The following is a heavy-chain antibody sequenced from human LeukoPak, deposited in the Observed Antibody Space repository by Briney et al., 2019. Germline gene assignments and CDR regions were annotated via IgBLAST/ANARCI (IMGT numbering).Heavy chain of an antibody. CDR3: ARGGPYYYDSSDY. Sequence: SETLSLTCTVSGGSINSYYWSWIRQPPGKGLEGIGYMYYSGSTKYSPSLKSRVTISVDTSKNQFSLNLSSVTAADTAVYYCARGGPYYYDSSDYWGQGTLVTVSS. CDR1: GGSINSYY. V-gene: IGHV4-59*01. J-gene: IGHJ4*02. CDR2: MYYSGST. D-gene: IGHD3-22*01.